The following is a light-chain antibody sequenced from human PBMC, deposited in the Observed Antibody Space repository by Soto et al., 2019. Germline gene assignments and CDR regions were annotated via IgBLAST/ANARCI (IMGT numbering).Light chain of an antibody. V-gene: IGKV3D-15*01. Sequence: EVVTTQSPATLSVSPGERATLSCRASQSVSSNLAWYQQKPGQTPRLLIYAASTRATDIPARFSGSGSGTEFTLTISSLQSEDFAVYYCQQYNNWPRLTFGGGTKVDIK. J-gene: IGKJ4*01. CDR2: AAS. CDR1: QSVSSN. CDR3: QQYNNWPRLT.